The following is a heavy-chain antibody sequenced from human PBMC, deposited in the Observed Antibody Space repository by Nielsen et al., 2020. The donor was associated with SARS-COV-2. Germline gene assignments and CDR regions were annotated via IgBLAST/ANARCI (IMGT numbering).Heavy chain of an antibody. V-gene: IGHV3-21*01. CDR2: ISSGGMYI. Sequence: GGSLRLSCAASGFTFAAFTLNWVRQPPGKGLEWVSAISSGGMYIYYADSVKGRFTVSRDNAKNSLYLQMDSLRVDDTAVYYCARGRNANYHEFDFWGQGSLVTVSS. D-gene: IGHD4/OR15-4a*01. CDR3: ARGRNANYHEFDF. CDR1: GFTFAAFT. J-gene: IGHJ4*02.